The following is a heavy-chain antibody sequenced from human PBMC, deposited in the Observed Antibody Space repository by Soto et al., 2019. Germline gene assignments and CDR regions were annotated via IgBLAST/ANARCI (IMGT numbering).Heavy chain of an antibody. CDR1: CGSSNNYC. Sequence: SETLCLTWTVACGSSNNYCWDWVRQPPGKGLEWIGCVRYSGVTNYNPSLESRGTISVDTSKNQFSLKLTSVTAADTAVYYCARHTTGIQGLFDYWGPGTLVTVSS. D-gene: IGHD5-18*01. V-gene: IGHV4-59*01. CDR3: ARHTTGIQGLFDY. CDR2: VRYSGVT. J-gene: IGHJ4*02.